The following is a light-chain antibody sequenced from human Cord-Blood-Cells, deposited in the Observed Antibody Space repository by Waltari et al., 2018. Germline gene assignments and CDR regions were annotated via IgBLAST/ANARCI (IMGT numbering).Light chain of an antibody. V-gene: IGLV3-1*01. J-gene: IGLJ2*01. CDR2: QDS. CDR1: KSGDKY. Sequence: SYELTQPPSVSVSPGQTASITCPGDKSGDKYACWYQQKPGQSPVLVIYQDSKRPSGIPGRFSGSNSGNTATLTISGTQAMDEADYYCQAWDSSTVVFGGGTKLTVL. CDR3: QAWDSSTVV.